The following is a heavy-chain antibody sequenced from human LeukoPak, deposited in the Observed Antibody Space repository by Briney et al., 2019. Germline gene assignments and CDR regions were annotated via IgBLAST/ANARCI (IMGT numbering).Heavy chain of an antibody. D-gene: IGHD3-3*01. Sequence: GGSLRLSCAASGFTFSSYWMSWVRQAPGKGLEWVANIKQDGSEKYYVDSVKGRFTISRDNAKNSLYLQMNSLRAEDTAVYYCARDSLFGVVIYYFDYWGQGTLVTVSS. J-gene: IGHJ4*02. CDR1: GFTFSSYW. V-gene: IGHV3-7*01. CDR3: ARDSLFGVVIYYFDY. CDR2: IKQDGSEK.